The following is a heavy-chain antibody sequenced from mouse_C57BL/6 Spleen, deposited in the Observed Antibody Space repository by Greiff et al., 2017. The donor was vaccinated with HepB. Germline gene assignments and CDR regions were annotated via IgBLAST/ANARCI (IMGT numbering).Heavy chain of an antibody. V-gene: IGHV1-82*01. J-gene: IGHJ4*01. D-gene: IGHD1-1*01. Sequence: VKLQESGPELVKPGASVKISCKASGYAFSSSWMNWVKQRPGKGLEWIGRIYPGDGDTNYNGKFKGKATLTADKSSSTAYMQLSSLTSEDSAVYFCAREGFITTVVATDYAMDYWGQGTSVTVSS. CDR3: AREGFITTVVATDYAMDY. CDR1: GYAFSSSW. CDR2: IYPGDGDT.